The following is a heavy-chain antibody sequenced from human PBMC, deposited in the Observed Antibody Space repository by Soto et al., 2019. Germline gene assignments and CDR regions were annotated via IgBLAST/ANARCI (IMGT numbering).Heavy chain of an antibody. CDR2: IWYDGSNT. CDR3: TKSIAVGPGWLDH. CDR1: GLIFSSYG. V-gene: IGHV3-30*02. J-gene: IGHJ4*02. D-gene: IGHD6-19*01. Sequence: VGSLRLSCAASGLIFSSYGMHWVRQAPGKGLEWVAGIWYDGSNTFYRDAVKGRFSISRDNSKNTLDLQMNSLRAEDTAVYYCTKSIAVGPGWLDHWGQGIQVTVSS.